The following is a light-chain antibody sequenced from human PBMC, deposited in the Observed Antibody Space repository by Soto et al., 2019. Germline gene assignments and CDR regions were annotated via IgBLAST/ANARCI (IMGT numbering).Light chain of an antibody. J-gene: IGKJ1*01. CDR2: AAS. V-gene: IGKV1-27*01. CDR3: QKYNSARWT. Sequence: DIQMTQSPSSLSASVGAIVTSTCRASQGISNYLAWYQQKPGKVPKLLIYAASTLQSGVPSRFSGSGSGTDFTLTISSLQPEDVATYYCQKYNSARWTFGQGTKVDIK. CDR1: QGISNY.